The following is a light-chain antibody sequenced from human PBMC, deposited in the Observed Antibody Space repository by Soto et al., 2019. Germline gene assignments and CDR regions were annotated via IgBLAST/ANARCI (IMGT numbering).Light chain of an antibody. Sequence: DIQMTQSPSSLSASVGDRVTITCRASQGISNYLAWYQQKPGKVPKLLIYAASTLQSGVPSRFSGSGSGTEFTLTISSLQSEDFAVYYCQQYNNWPALTFGGGTKVDIK. CDR3: QQYNNWPALT. CDR1: QGISNY. CDR2: AAS. J-gene: IGKJ4*01. V-gene: IGKV1-27*01.